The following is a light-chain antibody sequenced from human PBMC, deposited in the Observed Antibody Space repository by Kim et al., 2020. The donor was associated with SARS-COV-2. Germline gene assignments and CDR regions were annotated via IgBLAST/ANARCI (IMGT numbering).Light chain of an antibody. J-gene: IGKJ1*01. Sequence: ASVGDSVTITCRASQSISSWLAWYQQKPGKAPDLLIYQASSLESGVPSRFSGSGSGTEFTLTINSLQPDEFATYHCQQYHCYPWTFGQGTKVDIK. CDR3: QQYHCYPWT. CDR2: QAS. V-gene: IGKV1-5*03. CDR1: QSISSW.